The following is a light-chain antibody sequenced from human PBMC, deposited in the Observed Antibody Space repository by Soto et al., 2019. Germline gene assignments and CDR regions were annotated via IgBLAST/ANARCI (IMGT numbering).Light chain of an antibody. CDR3: CSYAGTTTV. J-gene: IGLJ2*01. CDR1: SSGVGNYNF. V-gene: IGLV2-23*01. CDR2: EAT. Sequence: QSALTQPASVSGSPGQSISISCTRTSSGVGNYNFFAWYQQHPGEAPKLIIYEATKRPSGVSNRFSASKSGNTASLTISGLQADDEADYYCCSYAGTTTVFGGGTKVTVL.